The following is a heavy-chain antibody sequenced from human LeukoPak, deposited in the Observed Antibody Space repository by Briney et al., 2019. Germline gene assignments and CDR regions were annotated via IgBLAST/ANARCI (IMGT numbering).Heavy chain of an antibody. D-gene: IGHD1-1*01. CDR1: GFTFRSYD. J-gene: IGHJ6*03. CDR2: ISSTSSYI. V-gene: IGHV3-21*01. Sequence: GGSLRLSCAASGFTFRSYDMNWVRQAPGKGLEWVASISSTSSYIYYADSVKGRFTISRDNAKNSLYLQMNSLRAEDTAVYYCARGGPQTGTTWYMDVWGKGTTVTVSS. CDR3: ARGGPQTGTTWYMDV.